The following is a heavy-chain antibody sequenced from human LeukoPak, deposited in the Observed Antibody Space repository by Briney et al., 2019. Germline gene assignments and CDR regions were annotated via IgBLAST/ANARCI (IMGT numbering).Heavy chain of an antibody. CDR3: ARELPACAGDRYPNPNDY. CDR1: GFTFSSFA. V-gene: IGHV3-21*01. J-gene: IGHJ4*02. Sequence: GGSLRLSCAASGFTFSSFAMIWIRQPPGKGLEWVSSIGVSESDIYHAASVKGRFTVSRDNAKNALFLEMTSLRVEDSGVYFCARELPACAGDRYPNPNDYWGQGTLVTVSS. D-gene: IGHD2-21*02. CDR2: IGVSESDI.